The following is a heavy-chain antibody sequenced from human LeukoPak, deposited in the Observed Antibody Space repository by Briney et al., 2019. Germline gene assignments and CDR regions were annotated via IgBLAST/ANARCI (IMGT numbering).Heavy chain of an antibody. CDR1: GYTFTGYY. CDR3: ARGDMITFGGVDRSDY. Sequence: ASVKVSCKASGYTFTGYYMHWVRQAPGQGLEWMGIINPSGGSTSYAQKFQGRVTMTRDTSTSTVYMELSSLRSEDTAVYYCARGDMITFGGVDRSDYWGQGTLVTVSS. CDR2: INPSGGST. J-gene: IGHJ4*02. D-gene: IGHD3-16*01. V-gene: IGHV1-46*01.